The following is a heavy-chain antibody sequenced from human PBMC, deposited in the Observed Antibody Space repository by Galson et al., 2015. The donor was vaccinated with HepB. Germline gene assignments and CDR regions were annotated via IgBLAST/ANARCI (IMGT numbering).Heavy chain of an antibody. CDR1: GYTFTNYG. D-gene: IGHD4-17*01. V-gene: IGHV1-18*04. J-gene: IGHJ3*02. CDR2: ISGYNGNT. Sequence: SVKVSCKASGYTFTNYGISWARQAPGQGLEWMGWISGYNGNTNYAQKFQGSVTMTTDTSTNTAYMELRSLRFDDTAVYYCARDETVEGTVAFDIWGQGTMVTVSS. CDR3: ARDETVEGTVAFDI.